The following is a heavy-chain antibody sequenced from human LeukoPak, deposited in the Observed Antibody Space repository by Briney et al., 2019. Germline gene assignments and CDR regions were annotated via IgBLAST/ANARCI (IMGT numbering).Heavy chain of an antibody. CDR1: GYTFTSYG. CDR3: ARDTLVVVVPAAIPPREDYYYYGMDV. V-gene: IGHV1-18*01. CDR2: ISAYNGNT. Sequence: ASVKVSCTASGYTFTSYGISWVRQAPGQGLEWMGWISAYNGNTNYAQKLQGRVTMTTDTSTSTAYMELRSLRSDDTAVYYCARDTLVVVVPAAIPPREDYYYYGMDVWGQGTTVTVSS. J-gene: IGHJ6*02. D-gene: IGHD2-2*01.